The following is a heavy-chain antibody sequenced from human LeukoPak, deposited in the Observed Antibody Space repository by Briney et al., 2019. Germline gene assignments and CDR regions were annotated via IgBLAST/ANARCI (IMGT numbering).Heavy chain of an antibody. D-gene: IGHD3-10*01. CDR1: GGSISSYY. J-gene: IGHJ4*02. CDR3: AREGRGSGSYQDY. V-gene: IGHV4-59*12. CDR2: IYYSGST. Sequence: SETLSLTCTVSGGSISSYYWSWIRQPPGKGLEWIGYIYYSGSTNYNPSLKSRVTMSVDTSKNQFSLKLSSVTAADTAVYYCAREGRGSGSYQDYWGQGTLVTVSS.